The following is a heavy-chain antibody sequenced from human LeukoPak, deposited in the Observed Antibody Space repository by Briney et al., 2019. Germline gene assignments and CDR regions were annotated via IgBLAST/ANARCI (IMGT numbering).Heavy chain of an antibody. V-gene: IGHV4-38-2*01. Sequence: SEALSLTCAVSGYSISSGYYWGWLRPPPGKGLEWIGSIYHSGSTYYNPSLKSRVTISVNTSKNQFSLKLSSLTAADTAVYYCARHAGTGDYWGQGTLVTVSS. CDR3: ARHAGTGDY. CDR2: IYHSGST. J-gene: IGHJ4*02. CDR1: GYSISSGYY. D-gene: IGHD3/OR15-3a*01.